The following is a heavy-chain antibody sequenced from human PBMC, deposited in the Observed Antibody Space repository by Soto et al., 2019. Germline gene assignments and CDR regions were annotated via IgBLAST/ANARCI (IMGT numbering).Heavy chain of an antibody. CDR3: ARILRYFDWSYTYYMDV. V-gene: IGHV2-26*01. CDR1: GLSLSNARMG. Sequence: SGPTLVNPTETLTLTCTVSGLSLSNARMGVSWIRQPPGKALEWLAHIFSNDEKSYSTSLKSRLTISKDTSKSQVVLTMTNMDPVDTATYYCARILRYFDWSYTYYMDVWGKGTTVTVSS. D-gene: IGHD3-9*01. CDR2: IFSNDEK. J-gene: IGHJ6*03.